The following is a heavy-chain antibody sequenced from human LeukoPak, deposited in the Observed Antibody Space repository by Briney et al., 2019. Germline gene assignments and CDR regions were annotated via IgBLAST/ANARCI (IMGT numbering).Heavy chain of an antibody. J-gene: IGHJ6*03. Sequence: PGGSLRLSCAASGFTFSSYSMNWVRQAPGKGLEWVSSISSSSSYIYYADSVKGRFTISRDNSKNSLYLQMNSLRTEDTALYYCAKDPGLFPHYYVDVWGKGTTVTVSS. V-gene: IGHV3-21*04. CDR1: GFTFSSYS. CDR2: ISSSSSYI. D-gene: IGHD2-21*01. CDR3: AKDPGLFPHYYVDV.